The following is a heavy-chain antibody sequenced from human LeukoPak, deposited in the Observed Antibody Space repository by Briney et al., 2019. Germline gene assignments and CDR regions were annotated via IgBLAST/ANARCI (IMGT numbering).Heavy chain of an antibody. D-gene: IGHD2-2*02. J-gene: IGHJ6*02. CDR3: AREYQLLYGGYYYGMDV. Sequence: GGSLRLSCAASGFTFSSYAMHWVRQAPGKGLEWVAVIAYDGSNKYYADSVEGRFTISRDNSKNTLYLQMNSLRAEDTAVYYCAREYQLLYGGYYYGMDVWGQGTTVTVSS. V-gene: IGHV3-30*04. CDR1: GFTFSSYA. CDR2: IAYDGSNK.